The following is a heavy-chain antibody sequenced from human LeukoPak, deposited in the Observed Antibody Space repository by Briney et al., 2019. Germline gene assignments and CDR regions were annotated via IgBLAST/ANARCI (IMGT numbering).Heavy chain of an antibody. V-gene: IGHV4-59*08. D-gene: IGHD3-10*01. CDR3: ARHGSGSYYTGFDY. CDR2: IYYSGST. J-gene: IGHJ4*02. Sequence: SETLSLTCTVSGGSISSYYWSWIRQPPGKGLDWIGHIYYSGSTNYNPSLKSRVTMSVDTSKNQLSLKLSSVTAADTAVYYCARHGSGSYYTGFDYWGQGTLVTVSS. CDR1: GGSISSYY.